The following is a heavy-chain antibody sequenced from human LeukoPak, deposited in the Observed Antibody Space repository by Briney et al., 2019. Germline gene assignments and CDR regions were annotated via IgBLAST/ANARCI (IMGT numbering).Heavy chain of an antibody. CDR2: IWYDGSNK. Sequence: PGGSLRLSCAASGFTFSSYDMHWVRQAPGKGLDWVAFIWYDGSNKHYIDSVKGRFTISRDNSKNTLNLQMNSLRAEDTAVYYCARSAGAPITRDAFDIWGQGTMVTVSS. V-gene: IGHV3-30*02. D-gene: IGHD5-24*01. CDR3: ARSAGAPITRDAFDI. CDR1: GFTFSSYD. J-gene: IGHJ3*02.